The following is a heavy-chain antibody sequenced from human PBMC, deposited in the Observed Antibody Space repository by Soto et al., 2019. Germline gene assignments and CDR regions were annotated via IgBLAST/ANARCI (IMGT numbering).Heavy chain of an antibody. CDR1: GFTFSSYS. J-gene: IGHJ3*02. CDR2: ISSSSSYI. Sequence: EVQLVESGGGLVKPGGSLRLSCAASGFTFSSYSMNWVRQAPGKGLEWVSSISSSSSYIYYADSVKGRFTISRDNAKNSLYLQINSLRAEDTAVYYWARDHGLSSYAFDIWGQGTMVTFSS. V-gene: IGHV3-21*01. CDR3: ARDHGLSSYAFDI. D-gene: IGHD2-15*01.